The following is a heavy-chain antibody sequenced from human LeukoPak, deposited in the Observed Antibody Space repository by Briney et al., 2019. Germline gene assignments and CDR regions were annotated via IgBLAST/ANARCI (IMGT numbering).Heavy chain of an antibody. D-gene: IGHD3-10*01. J-gene: IGHJ1*01. CDR1: GGSISSGDYY. Sequence: SQTLSLTCTVSGGSISSGDYYWSWIRQPPGKGLEWIGYIYYSGSTYYNPSLKSRVTISVDTSKNQFSLKLSSVTAADTAVYYCAGDYYGSGSYPLYFQHWGQGTLVTVSS. CDR3: AGDYYGSGSYPLYFQH. CDR2: IYYSGST. V-gene: IGHV4-30-4*01.